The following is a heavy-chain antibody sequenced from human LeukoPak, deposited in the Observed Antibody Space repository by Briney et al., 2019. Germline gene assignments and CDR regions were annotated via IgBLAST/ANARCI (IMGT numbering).Heavy chain of an antibody. CDR3: ARRDCGGTSAAFDI. Sequence: GESLKISCKGSGYNFTTYWVTWVRHMPGKGLEWMGIIFPGDSDTRYRPSFQGQVTISADKSISTAYLQWSSLKASDTAMYYCARRDCGGTSAAFDIWGQGTMVTVSS. V-gene: IGHV5-51*01. D-gene: IGHD4-23*01. CDR1: GYNFTTYW. J-gene: IGHJ3*02. CDR2: IFPGDSDT.